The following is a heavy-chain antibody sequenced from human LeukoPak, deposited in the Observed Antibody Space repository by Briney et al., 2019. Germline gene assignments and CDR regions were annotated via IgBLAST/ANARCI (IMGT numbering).Heavy chain of an antibody. CDR1: GFTFGDCG. V-gene: IGHV3-20*01. Sequence: GGSLRLSCEASGFTFGDCGMSWVRQAPGKGLEWVSGINWNGGSPRYADSVKGRFTISRDNAKNSLYLQMNSLRAEDTALYHCARDLARGGPHARLNYYMDVWGKGTTVTVSS. J-gene: IGHJ6*03. D-gene: IGHD3-16*01. CDR3: ARDLARGGPHARLNYYMDV. CDR2: INWNGGSP.